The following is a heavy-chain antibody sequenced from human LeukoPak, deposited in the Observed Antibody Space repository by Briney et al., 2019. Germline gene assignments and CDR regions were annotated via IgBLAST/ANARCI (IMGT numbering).Heavy chain of an antibody. CDR1: GFTFTSYA. D-gene: IGHD6-6*01. V-gene: IGHV3-23*01. CDR2: ISGSGDNI. CDR3: AKESLEYTSSSRAFDY. J-gene: IGHJ4*02. Sequence: GGSLRLSCAASGFTFTSYAINWVRQAPGKGLEWVSGISGSGDNIYYADSVKGRFTISRDNSKNTLYLQMNSLRAEDTAVYYCAKESLEYTSSSRAFDYWGQGTLVTVSS.